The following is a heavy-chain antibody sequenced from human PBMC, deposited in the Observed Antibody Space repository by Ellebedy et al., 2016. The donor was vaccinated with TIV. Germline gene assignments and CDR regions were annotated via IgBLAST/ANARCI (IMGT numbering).Heavy chain of an antibody. CDR3: ARGRRSGGSRRVYSYGSIYYFDY. Sequence: ASVKVSCXASGYTFTSYGISWVRQAPGQGLEWMGWISAYNGNTNYAQKLQGRVTMTTDTSTSTAYMELRSLRSEDTAVYYCARGRRSGGSRRVYSYGSIYYFDYWGQGTLVTVSS. V-gene: IGHV1-18*04. CDR2: ISAYNGNT. D-gene: IGHD5-18*01. CDR1: GYTFTSYG. J-gene: IGHJ4*02.